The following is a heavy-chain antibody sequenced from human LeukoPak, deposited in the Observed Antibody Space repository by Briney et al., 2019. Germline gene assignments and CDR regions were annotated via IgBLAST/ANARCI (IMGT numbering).Heavy chain of an antibody. Sequence: SETLSLTCDVSGGSVTSTNWWTWFRQPPGKGLEWIGEVHLDGRTNYNPSLKSRLVMSADLPENHISLKLTSVTAADTAVHYCAREGGFYRPLDYSGQGTLVTVSS. J-gene: IGHJ4*02. CDR2: VHLDGRT. V-gene: IGHV4-4*02. D-gene: IGHD6-25*01. CDR1: GGSVTSTNW. CDR3: AREGGFYRPLDY.